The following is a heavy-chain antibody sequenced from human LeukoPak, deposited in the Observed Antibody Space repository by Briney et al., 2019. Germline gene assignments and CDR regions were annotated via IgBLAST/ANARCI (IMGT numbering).Heavy chain of an antibody. D-gene: IGHD5-18*01. CDR3: ATSSILMVTGAFDI. V-gene: IGHV3-64*01. J-gene: IGHJ3*02. CDR1: GFIFRDYS. Sequence: GGSLRLSCAASGFIFRDYSMHWVRQAPGKGLEYVSAISSNGGNTYHANSVKDRFTISRDNSKNMLYLQMNSLRAEDTAVYYCATSSILMVTGAFDIWGQGTMVTVSS. CDR2: ISSNGGNT.